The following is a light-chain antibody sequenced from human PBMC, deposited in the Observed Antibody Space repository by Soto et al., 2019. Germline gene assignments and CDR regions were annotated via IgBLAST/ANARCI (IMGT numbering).Light chain of an antibody. CDR2: DAS. J-gene: IGKJ1*01. V-gene: IGKV3-11*01. Sequence: EIVLTQSPGTLSLSPGERATLSCRASQSVSSYLAWYQQKPGQAPRLLIYDASNRATGIPARFSGSGSGTDFTLTISSLEPEDFAVYYCQQYGSSIQTFGQGTKVDIK. CDR3: QQYGSSIQT. CDR1: QSVSSY.